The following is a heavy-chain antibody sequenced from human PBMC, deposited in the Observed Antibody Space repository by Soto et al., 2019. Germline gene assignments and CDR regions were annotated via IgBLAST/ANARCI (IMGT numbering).Heavy chain of an antibody. CDR3: ARRHLAVAVSPWFDP. CDR2: IDSSGEK. V-gene: IGHV2-26*01. CDR1: GLSITDSEMG. J-gene: IGHJ5*02. D-gene: IGHD3-16*01. Sequence: QGTLKESGPVLVKPTETLTLRCTVSGLSITDSEMGVSWIRQPPGKALEWLAHIDSSGEKSYRTFLKSRLTISKDTSKSQIVLIMTNMDPADTATYYCARRHLAVAVSPWFDPWGQGILVTVSS.